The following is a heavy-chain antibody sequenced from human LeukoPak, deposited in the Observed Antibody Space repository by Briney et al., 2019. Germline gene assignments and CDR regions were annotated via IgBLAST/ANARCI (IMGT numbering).Heavy chain of an antibody. CDR2: ISGSGGST. D-gene: IGHD3-22*01. J-gene: IGHJ4*02. V-gene: IGHV3-23*01. CDR1: GFTFSSYD. CDR3: AKDGLSLTYYYDSSGYYFDY. Sequence: GGSLRLSCAASGFTFSSYDMHWVRQATGKGLEWVSAISGSGGSTYYADSVKGRFTISRDNSKNTLYLQMNSLRAEDTAVYYCAKDGLSLTYYYDSSGYYFDYWGQGTLVTVSS.